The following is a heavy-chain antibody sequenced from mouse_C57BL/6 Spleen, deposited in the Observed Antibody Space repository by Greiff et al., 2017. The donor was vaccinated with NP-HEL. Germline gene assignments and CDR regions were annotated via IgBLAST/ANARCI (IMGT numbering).Heavy chain of an antibody. CDR1: GYAFTNYL. Sequence: QVQLKQSGAELVRPGTSVKVSCKASGYAFTNYLIEWVKQRPGQGLEWIGVINPGSGSTNYNEKFKGKATLTADKSSSTAYMQLSSLTSEDSAVYFCARRYYGNYNWYFDVWGTGTTVTVSS. J-gene: IGHJ1*03. CDR3: ARRYYGNYNWYFDV. D-gene: IGHD2-1*01. CDR2: INPGSGST. V-gene: IGHV1-54*01.